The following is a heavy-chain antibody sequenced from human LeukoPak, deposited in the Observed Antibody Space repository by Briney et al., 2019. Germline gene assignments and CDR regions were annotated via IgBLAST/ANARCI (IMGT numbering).Heavy chain of an antibody. J-gene: IGHJ4*02. Sequence: GGSLRLSCAASGFTFSNAWMNWVRQAPGRGLEWVGRIKSKTDGGTTDYAAPVKGRFTISRDDSKNTLYLQMNSLKTEDTAVYYCTTRFYDFWSGYFFFDYWGQGTLVTVSS. V-gene: IGHV3-15*07. CDR3: TTRFYDFWSGYFFFDY. CDR1: GFTFSNAW. D-gene: IGHD3-3*01. CDR2: IKSKTDGGTT.